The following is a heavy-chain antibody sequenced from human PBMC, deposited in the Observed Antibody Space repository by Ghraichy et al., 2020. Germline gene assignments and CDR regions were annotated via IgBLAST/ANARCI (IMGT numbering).Heavy chain of an antibody. CDR3: AKDGSIAARRWGDDYYYHYMDV. CDR2: ISGSGGST. J-gene: IGHJ6*03. D-gene: IGHD6-6*01. Sequence: GGSLRLSCAASGFTFSSYAMSWVRQAPGKGLEWVSAISGSGGSTYYADSVKGRFTISRDNSKNTLYLQMNSLRAEDTAVYYCAKDGSIAARRWGDDYYYHYMDVWGKGTTVTVSS. CDR1: GFTFSSYA. V-gene: IGHV3-23*01.